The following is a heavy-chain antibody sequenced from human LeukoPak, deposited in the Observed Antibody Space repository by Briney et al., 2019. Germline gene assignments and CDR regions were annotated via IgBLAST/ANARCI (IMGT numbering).Heavy chain of an antibody. CDR2: ISYDGSNK. CDR1: GFTFSSYA. V-gene: IGHV3-30-3*01. Sequence: PGRSLRLSCAASGFTFSSYAMHWVRQAPGKGLEWVAVISYDGSNKYYADSVKGRFTISRDNSKNTLSLEMNSLRDEDTAVYFCAKDGAIYNDVLNGYYQTFDYWGQGTLVTVSS. D-gene: IGHD3-9*01. J-gene: IGHJ4*02. CDR3: AKDGAIYNDVLNGYYQTFDY.